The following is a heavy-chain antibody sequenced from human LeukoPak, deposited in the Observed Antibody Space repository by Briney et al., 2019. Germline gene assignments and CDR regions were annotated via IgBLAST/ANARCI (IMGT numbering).Heavy chain of an antibody. Sequence: GGSLRLSCAASGFTFSSYAMSWVRQAPGKGLEWVSGISCSGGSTVYADSVQGRFTVSRDNSKNTLYLQMNSLRAEDTAVYYCANFQWLRYFAFWGQGTLVTVSS. D-gene: IGHD5-12*01. CDR1: GFTFSSYA. CDR2: ISCSGGST. J-gene: IGHJ4*02. CDR3: ANFQWLRYFAF. V-gene: IGHV3-23*01.